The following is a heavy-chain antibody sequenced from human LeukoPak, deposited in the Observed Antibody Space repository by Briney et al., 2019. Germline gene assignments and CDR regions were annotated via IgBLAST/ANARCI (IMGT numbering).Heavy chain of an antibody. Sequence: PSETLSLTCTVSGVSISSDDYYWSWVRQPPGKGLEWIGYYYSGITYYNPSLKSRVTISVDTSKNQVSLQLSSVTAADTAVYYCASEGGNYYDSSGYFALDIWGQGTMVTVSS. CDR3: ASEGGNYYDSSGYFALDI. V-gene: IGHV4-30-4*08. CDR2: YYSGIT. D-gene: IGHD3-22*01. CDR1: GVSISSDDYY. J-gene: IGHJ3*02.